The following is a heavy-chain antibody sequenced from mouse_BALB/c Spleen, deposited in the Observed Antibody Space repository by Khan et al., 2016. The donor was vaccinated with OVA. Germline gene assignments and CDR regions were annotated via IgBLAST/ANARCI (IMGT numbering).Heavy chain of an antibody. D-gene: IGHD1-1*01. V-gene: IGHV1S29*02. Sequence: VQLQQSGPELVKPGASVKISCKASGYTFTDYNMHWVKQSHGKSLEWIGYIYPYNDGTVYNQKFKTKATLTVDNSSSTAYMELRSLTSEDSAVYSGARWDYGSNYWFVDVWGAGTTVTVSS. CDR2: IYPYNDGT. CDR1: GYTFTDYN. CDR3: ARWDYGSNYWFVDV. J-gene: IGHJ1*01.